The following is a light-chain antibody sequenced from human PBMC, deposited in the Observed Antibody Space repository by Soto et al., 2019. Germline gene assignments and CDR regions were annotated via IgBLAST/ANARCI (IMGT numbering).Light chain of an antibody. CDR1: SSDVGGYNY. CDR2: EVY. CDR3: SSYVGTNSYV. J-gene: IGLJ1*01. V-gene: IGLV2-8*01. Sequence: QSALTQPPSASGSPGQSVTTSCTGTSSDVGGYNYVSWYQHHPGKAPKLIIYEVYKRPSGVPDRFSGSKSGNTAALTVSGLQAEDEADYYCSSYVGTNSYVFGAGNKVTVL.